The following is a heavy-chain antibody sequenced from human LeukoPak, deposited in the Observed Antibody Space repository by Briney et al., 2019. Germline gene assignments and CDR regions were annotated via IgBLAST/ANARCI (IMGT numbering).Heavy chain of an antibody. CDR3: ARDRSSGASIAVAGTPLF. V-gene: IGHV3-74*01. D-gene: IGHD6-19*01. CDR2: INSDGSST. CDR1: GFTFSNYW. J-gene: IGHJ4*02. Sequence: PGGSLRLSCAASGFTFSNYWMHWVRQAPGKGLVWVSRINSDGSSTTYADSVKGRFTISRDNAKNTLYLQMNSLGAEDTAVYYCARDRSSGASIAVAGTPLFWGQGTLVTVSS.